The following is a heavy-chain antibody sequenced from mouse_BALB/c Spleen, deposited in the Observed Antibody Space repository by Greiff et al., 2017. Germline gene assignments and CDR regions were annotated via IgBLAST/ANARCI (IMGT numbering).Heavy chain of an antibody. Sequence: QVQLQQPGAELVMPGASVKMSCKASGYTFTDYWMHWVKQRPGQGLEWIGAIDTSDSYTSYNQKFKGKATLTVDESSSTAYMQLSSLTSEDSAVYYCARLGSYDGPYYYAMDYWGQGTSVTVSS. V-gene: IGHV1-69*01. J-gene: IGHJ4*01. CDR2: IDTSDSYT. CDR3: ARLGSYDGPYYYAMDY. D-gene: IGHD2-3*01. CDR1: GYTFTDYW.